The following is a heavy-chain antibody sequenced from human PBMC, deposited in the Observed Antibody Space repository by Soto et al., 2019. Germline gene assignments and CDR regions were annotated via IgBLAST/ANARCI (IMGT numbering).Heavy chain of an antibody. CDR2: IFYSGST. V-gene: IGHV4-31*03. D-gene: IGHD3-22*01. CDR1: GGSISSGVYY. Sequence: QVQLQESGPGLVKPSQTLSLTCTVSGGSISSGVYYWSWIRQHPGKGLEWIGYIFYSGSTYYNPSLKSRVTISVDTSQSQFSLKLSSVTAADKAVYYCAIYDSSGSRGFQHWGQGTLVTVSS. CDR3: AIYDSSGSRGFQH. J-gene: IGHJ1*01.